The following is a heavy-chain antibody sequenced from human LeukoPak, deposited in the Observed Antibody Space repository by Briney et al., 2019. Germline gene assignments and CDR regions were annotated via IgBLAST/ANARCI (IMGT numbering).Heavy chain of an antibody. V-gene: IGHV4-4*07. CDR2: IYTSGST. CDR3: ARGRGLLGYCSGGSCYPGAFDI. CDR1: GGSISSYY. D-gene: IGHD2-15*01. J-gene: IGHJ3*02. Sequence: PSETLSLTCTVSGGSISSYYWSWIRQPAGKGLEWIGRIYTSGSTNYNPSLMSRVTMSVDTSKNQFSLKLSSVTAADTAVYYCARGRGLLGYCSGGSCYPGAFDIWGQGTMVTVSS.